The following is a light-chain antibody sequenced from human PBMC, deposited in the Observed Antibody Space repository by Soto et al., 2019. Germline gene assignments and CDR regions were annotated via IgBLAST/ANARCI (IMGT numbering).Light chain of an antibody. CDR3: QQSYRAPYT. Sequence: IQLTQSPSSLSTSVGDSVTITCRASQSISNFLNWYQHKPGKAPDLLIYAASTLFNGVPSRFRGSGSGTDFTLTITSLQPEDFATYYCQQSYRAPYTFGQGTKLEIK. CDR1: QSISNF. V-gene: IGKV1-39*01. J-gene: IGKJ2*01. CDR2: AAS.